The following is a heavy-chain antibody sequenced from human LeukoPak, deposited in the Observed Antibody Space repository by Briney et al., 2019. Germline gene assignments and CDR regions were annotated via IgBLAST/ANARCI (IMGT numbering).Heavy chain of an antibody. CDR1: GYTFTGYY. D-gene: IGHD1-26*01. J-gene: IGHJ4*02. CDR3: ARALSSLGVGAELLIDY. CDR2: INPNSGGT. V-gene: IGHV1-2*02. Sequence: ASVKVSCKASGYTFTGYYMHWVRQAPGQGLEWMGWINPNSGGTNYAQKFQGRVTMTRDMSISTAYMELSRLRSDDTAVYYCARALSSLGVGAELLIDYWGQGTLVTVSS.